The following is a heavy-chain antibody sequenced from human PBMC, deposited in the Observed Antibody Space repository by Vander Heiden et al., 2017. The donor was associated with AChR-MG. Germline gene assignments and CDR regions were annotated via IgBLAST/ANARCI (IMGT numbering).Heavy chain of an antibody. V-gene: IGHV3-30-3*01. Sequence: QVQLVESGGGVVQPGRSLRLSCAASGFTFSSYAMHWVRQAPGKGLEWVAVISYDGSNKYYADSVKGRFTISRDNSKNTLYLQMNSLRAEDTAVYYCARDRTTGHYFDYWGQGTLVTVSS. D-gene: IGHD4-4*01. J-gene: IGHJ4*02. CDR2: ISYDGSNK. CDR3: ARDRTTGHYFDY. CDR1: GFTFSSYA.